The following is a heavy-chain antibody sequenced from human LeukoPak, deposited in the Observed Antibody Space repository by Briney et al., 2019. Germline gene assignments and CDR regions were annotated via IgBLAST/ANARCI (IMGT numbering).Heavy chain of an antibody. CDR3: ARDRGRTMLVDH. CDR2: INPSSGSP. J-gene: IGHJ5*02. Sequence: ASVKVSCKASGYTFTSNYMHWVRQDPGQGLEWMGMINPSSGSPRYAKTVQGRVTMTRDTSTSTVYMEMSSLRSEDTAVYYCARDRGRTMLVDHWGQGTLVTVSS. D-gene: IGHD1-7*01. V-gene: IGHV1-46*01. CDR1: GYTFTSNY.